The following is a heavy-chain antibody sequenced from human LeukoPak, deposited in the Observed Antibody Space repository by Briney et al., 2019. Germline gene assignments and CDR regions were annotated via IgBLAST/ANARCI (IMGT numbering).Heavy chain of an antibody. V-gene: IGHV3-9*03. CDR1: GFTFDDYA. Sequence: PGGSLRLSCAASGFTFDDYAMHWVRQAPGKGLEWVSGISWNSGSIGYADSVKGRFTISRDNAKNSLYLQMNSLRAEDMALYYCARVGPETAFDYWGQGTLVTVSS. CDR2: ISWNSGSI. D-gene: IGHD1-14*01. CDR3: ARVGPETAFDY. J-gene: IGHJ4*02.